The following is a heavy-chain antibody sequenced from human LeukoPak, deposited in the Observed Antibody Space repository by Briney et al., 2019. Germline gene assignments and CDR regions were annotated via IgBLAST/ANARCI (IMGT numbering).Heavy chain of an antibody. Sequence: SETLSLTCTVSGGSIRTYFWSRIRQPPGKGLEWIGYIFYSGSTNYNPSLKSRVTISVDTSKNQFSLRLNSMTAADTAVYYCARGGTYALVWGQGTLVTVSS. D-gene: IGHD3-16*01. CDR3: ARGGTYALV. CDR1: GGSIRTYF. J-gene: IGHJ4*02. CDR2: IFYSGST. V-gene: IGHV4-59*01.